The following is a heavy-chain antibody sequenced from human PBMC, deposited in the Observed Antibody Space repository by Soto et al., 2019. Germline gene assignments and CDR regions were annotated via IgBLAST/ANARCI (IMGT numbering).Heavy chain of an antibody. D-gene: IGHD3-16*01. CDR2: FYYTGST. J-gene: IGHJ5*02. CDR1: GDSMTRGSYY. CDR3: ARHRQLTFGGVTYNWFDP. Sequence: SETLSLTCVVSGDSMTRGSYYWAWIRQPPGKGLEWIGSFYYTGSTNYNPSLKSRVTVSADTSNNHFSLRLTSVTAADTAVYYCARHRQLTFGGVTYNWFDPWGQGTLVTVSS. V-gene: IGHV4-39*01.